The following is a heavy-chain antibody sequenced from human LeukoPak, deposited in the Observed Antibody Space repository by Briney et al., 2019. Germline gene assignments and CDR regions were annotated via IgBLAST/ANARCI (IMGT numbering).Heavy chain of an antibody. CDR1: GFTFSSYG. Sequence: PGGSLRPSCAASGFTFSSYGMHWVRQAPGKGLEWVAFIRYDGSNKYYADSVKGRFTISRDNSKNTLYLQMNSLRAEDTAVYYCARGGCSGGSCYNDAFDIWGQGTMVTVSS. CDR3: ARGGCSGGSCYNDAFDI. V-gene: IGHV3-30*02. J-gene: IGHJ3*02. CDR2: IRYDGSNK. D-gene: IGHD2-15*01.